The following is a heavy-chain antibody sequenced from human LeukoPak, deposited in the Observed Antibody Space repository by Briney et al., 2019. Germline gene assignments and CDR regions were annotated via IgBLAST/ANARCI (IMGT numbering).Heavy chain of an antibody. CDR3: AKDPRYYDFWSGYYQDY. V-gene: IGHV3-23*01. J-gene: IGHJ4*02. D-gene: IGHD3-3*01. CDR1: GFTFSSYA. Sequence: GGSLRLSCAASGFTFSSYAMSWVRQAPGKGLEWVSAISGSGGSTYYADSVKGRFTISRDNSKTTLYLQMNSLRAEDTTVYYCAKDPRYYDFWSGYYQDYWGQGTLVTVSS. CDR2: ISGSGGST.